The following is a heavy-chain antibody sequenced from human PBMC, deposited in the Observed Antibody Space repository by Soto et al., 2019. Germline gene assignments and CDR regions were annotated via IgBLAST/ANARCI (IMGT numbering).Heavy chain of an antibody. D-gene: IGHD2-2*01. V-gene: IGHV3-23*01. CDR3: ARDYLVVPHRVIDY. CDR1: GFTFSSYA. Sequence: GGSLRLSCAASGFTFSSYAMSWVRQAPGKGLEWVSSISGTGSNKYYADSVKGRFTISRDNSKNTLYLQMNSLRAEDTAVYYCARDYLVVPHRVIDYWGQGTLVTVSS. J-gene: IGHJ4*02. CDR2: ISGTGSNK.